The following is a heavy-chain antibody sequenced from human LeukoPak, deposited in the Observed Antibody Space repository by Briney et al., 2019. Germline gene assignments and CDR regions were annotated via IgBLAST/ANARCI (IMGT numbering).Heavy chain of an antibody. CDR3: AKGTMIVVVAALDY. CDR1: GFNFSSYG. J-gene: IGHJ4*02. D-gene: IGHD3-22*01. Sequence: GGSLRLSCAASGFNFSSYGMHWVRQAPGKGLEWVAVIWYDGTNKYYADSVTGRFTISRDNSKNTLYLQMNSLRAEDTAVYYCAKGTMIVVVAALDYWGQGTLVTVSS. CDR2: IWYDGTNK. V-gene: IGHV3-33*06.